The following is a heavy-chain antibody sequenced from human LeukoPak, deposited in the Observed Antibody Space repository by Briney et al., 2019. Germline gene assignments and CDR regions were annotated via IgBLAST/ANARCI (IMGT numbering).Heavy chain of an antibody. D-gene: IGHD6-25*01. J-gene: IGHJ4*02. Sequence: PSETLSLTCTVSGYSISSGCYWGWCRQSPGGGLEWIGSGHHSGSTYYKSSLKSRVTISLDTSKNQFSLNLRSGTAADMAVYYCASGSPAADYWGQGTLVTVSS. V-gene: IGHV4-38-2*02. CDR1: GYSISSGCY. CDR3: ASGSPAADY. CDR2: GHHSGST.